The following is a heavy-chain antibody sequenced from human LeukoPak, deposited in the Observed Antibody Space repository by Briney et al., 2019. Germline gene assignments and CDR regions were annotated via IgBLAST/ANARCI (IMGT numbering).Heavy chain of an antibody. Sequence: SETLSLTCAVYGGSFSGYYWSWIRQPPGKGLEWIGEIYHSGSTNYNPSLKSRVTISVDKSKNQFSLKLSSVTAADTAVYYCASFGGGIAATWGQGTLVTVSS. CDR1: GGSFSGYY. V-gene: IGHV4-34*01. D-gene: IGHD6-13*01. J-gene: IGHJ4*02. CDR2: IYHSGST. CDR3: ASFGGGIAAT.